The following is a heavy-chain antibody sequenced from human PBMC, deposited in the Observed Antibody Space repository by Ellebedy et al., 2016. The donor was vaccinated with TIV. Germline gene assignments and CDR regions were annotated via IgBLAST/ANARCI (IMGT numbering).Heavy chain of an antibody. V-gene: IGHV3-64D*06. J-gene: IGHJ4*02. CDR3: VKSKPMPGTLGAADY. Sequence: GGSLRLXXSGSGFTFSSHAMHWVRQAPGKGLQYVSGISSNGGDTYYTDSVKGRFTISRDNFNNILYLEMTSLRAEDTALYYCVKSKPMPGTLGAADYWGQGTRVTVSS. D-gene: IGHD1-1*01. CDR1: GFTFSSHA. CDR2: ISSNGGDT.